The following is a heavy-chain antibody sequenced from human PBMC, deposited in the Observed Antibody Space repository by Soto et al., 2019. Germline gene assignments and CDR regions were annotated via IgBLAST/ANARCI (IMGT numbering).Heavy chain of an antibody. J-gene: IGHJ6*02. CDR1: GYSLRSNY. CDR3: ASHLIVDGPENSAMAV. V-gene: IGHV1-2*02. Sequence: GASVKVSCKASGYSLRSNYIHWVRQAPGQGLEWLGWINPNSSGTVYAQKFQGRVTMTRDTSLTTAYMQLNRLTSDDTAVYYCASHLIVDGPENSAMAVWRQGTTVTVSS. CDR2: INPNSSGT. D-gene: IGHD3-22*01.